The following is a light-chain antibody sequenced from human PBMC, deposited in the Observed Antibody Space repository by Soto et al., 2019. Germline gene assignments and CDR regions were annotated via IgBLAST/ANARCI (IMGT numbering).Light chain of an antibody. V-gene: IGKV1-5*01. CDR2: DAS. CDR3: QQYKSYSPWT. J-gene: IGKJ1*01. Sequence: DIPMTQSPSTLSASVGDRVTITCRASQSISSWLAWYQQKPGKAPKLLIYDASSLESGVPSRFSGSGSGTEFTLPSSSLQPDDFATYYCQQYKSYSPWTFGQGTKVEIK. CDR1: QSISSW.